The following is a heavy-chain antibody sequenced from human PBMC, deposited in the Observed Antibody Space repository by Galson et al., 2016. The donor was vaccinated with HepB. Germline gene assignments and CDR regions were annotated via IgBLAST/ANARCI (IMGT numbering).Heavy chain of an antibody. CDR3: AADPRWLLYYRYYYYDMDV. CDR2: IVVGSGNT. Sequence: SVKVSCKASGFTFTNSAVQWVRQTRGQRLEWIGWIVVGSGNTNYAQKFQERVTITRDMSTSTAYMELSSLRSEDTAVYYCAADPRWLLYYRYYYYDMDVWGKGTTVTVSS. CDR1: GFTFTNSA. D-gene: IGHD3-3*01. V-gene: IGHV1-58*01. J-gene: IGHJ6*04.